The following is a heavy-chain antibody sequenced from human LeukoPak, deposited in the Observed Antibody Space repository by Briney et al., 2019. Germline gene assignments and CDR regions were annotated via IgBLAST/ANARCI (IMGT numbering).Heavy chain of an antibody. Sequence: ASVTVSCKASGYTFTSYGISWVRQTPGQGLEWMGWISAYNGNTNYAQKLQGRVTMTTDTSTSTAYMELRTLRSHDTAVYYCARDIRRITIIVLPGDLAFDIWGQGTMVTVSS. D-gene: IGHD3-22*01. V-gene: IGHV1-18*01. CDR2: ISAYNGNT. CDR1: GYTFTSYG. J-gene: IGHJ3*02. CDR3: ARDIRRITIIVLPGDLAFDI.